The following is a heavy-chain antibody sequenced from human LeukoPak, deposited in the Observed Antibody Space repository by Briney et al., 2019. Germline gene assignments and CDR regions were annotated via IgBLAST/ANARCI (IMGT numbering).Heavy chain of an antibody. D-gene: IGHD1-26*01. J-gene: IGHJ4*02. CDR1: GGTFSSYA. Sequence: SVKVSCKASGGTFSSYAVSWVRQAPGQGLEWMGGIIPIFGTANYAQRFQGRVTITADESTSTAYMELSSLRSEDTAVYYCAREVGLIVGATRGDWGQGTLVTVSS. CDR3: AREVGLIVGATRGD. V-gene: IGHV1-69*13. CDR2: IIPIFGTA.